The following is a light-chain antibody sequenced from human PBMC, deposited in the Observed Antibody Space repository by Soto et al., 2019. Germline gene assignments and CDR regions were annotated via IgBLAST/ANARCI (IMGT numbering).Light chain of an antibody. CDR2: AAS. V-gene: IGKV1-27*01. J-gene: IGKJ4*01. Sequence: DIQMTQSPSSLSASVGDRVTITCRVTQGISNYLAWYQQKPGKIPKLLIYAASSLQSGVPSRFSGSGSGTDFTLTISSLQPADVATYYCQNYDSALFTFGGGTKVEIK. CDR1: QGISNY. CDR3: QNYDSALFT.